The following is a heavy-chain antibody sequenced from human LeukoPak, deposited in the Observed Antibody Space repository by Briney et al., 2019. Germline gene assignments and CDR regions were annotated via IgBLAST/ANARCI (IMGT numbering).Heavy chain of an antibody. CDR3: AKDLGQQLEEYYFDY. Sequence: GRSLRLSCAASGFTFSSYGMHWVRQAPGKGLEWVAVISYDGSNKNYADSVKGRFTISRDNSKNTLYLQMNSLRAEDTAVYYCAKDLGQQLEEYYFDYWGQGTLVTVSS. J-gene: IGHJ4*02. V-gene: IGHV3-30*18. D-gene: IGHD6-13*01. CDR1: GFTFSSYG. CDR2: ISYDGSNK.